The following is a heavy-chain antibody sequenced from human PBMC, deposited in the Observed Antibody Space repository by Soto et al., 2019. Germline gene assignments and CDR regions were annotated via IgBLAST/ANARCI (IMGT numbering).Heavy chain of an antibody. V-gene: IGHV5-51*01. CDR2: IYPGNSNT. CDR3: ARHVYYDVLKKNY. Sequence: GESLKISCKGSGYNFANYWIGWVRQMPGKGLEWMGIIYPGNSNTRYSPSFQGQVTISADTSISTAYLEWSSLKASDTAIYYCARHVYYDVLKKNYWGQGTLVTVSS. CDR1: GYNFANYW. D-gene: IGHD3-9*01. J-gene: IGHJ4*02.